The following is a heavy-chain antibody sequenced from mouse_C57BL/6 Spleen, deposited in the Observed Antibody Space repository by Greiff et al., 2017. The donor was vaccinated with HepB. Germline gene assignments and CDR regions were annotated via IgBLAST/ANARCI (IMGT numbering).Heavy chain of an antibody. J-gene: IGHJ1*03. CDR1: GYSFTDYN. CDR3: AREEYYCGSSSYWYFDD. V-gene: IGHV1-39*01. D-gene: IGHD1-1*01. CDR2: INPNYGTT. Sequence: VQLQQSGPELVKPGASVKISCKASGYSFTDYNMNWVKQSNGKSLEWIGVINPNYGTTSYNQKFKGKATLTVDQSSSTAYMQRNSLTSEDAAVYYCAREEYYCGSSSYWYFDDWGTGTTVTVSS.